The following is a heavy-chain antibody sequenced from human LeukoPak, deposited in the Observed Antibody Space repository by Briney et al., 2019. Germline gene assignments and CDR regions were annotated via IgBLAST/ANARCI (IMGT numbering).Heavy chain of an antibody. D-gene: IGHD3-10*01. CDR1: GYTFTSYD. J-gene: IGHJ5*02. V-gene: IGHV1-8*01. Sequence: ASVKVSCKASGYTFTSYDINWVRQATGQGLEWMGWMNPNSGNTGYAQKFQGRGTMTRNTSISTACMELSSLRSEDTAVYYCARDSLLWFGELLVARWFDPWGQGTLVTVSS. CDR3: ARDSLLWFGELLVARWFDP. CDR2: MNPNSGNT.